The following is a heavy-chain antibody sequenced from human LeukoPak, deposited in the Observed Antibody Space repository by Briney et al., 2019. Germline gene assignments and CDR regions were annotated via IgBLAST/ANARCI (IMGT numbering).Heavy chain of an antibody. CDR1: GFTFSGSW. CDR3: ARVGPSYYYYYMDA. J-gene: IGHJ6*03. CDR2: IKQDGSEQ. V-gene: IGHV3-7*01. Sequence: PGGSLRLSCSAPGFTFSGSWMTWVRQAPGKGLQWVANIKQDGSEQYTADSLKGRFTISRDNDKKLVFLQMNSLRVDDTAVYYCARVGPSYYYYYMDAWGNGTTVIVSS.